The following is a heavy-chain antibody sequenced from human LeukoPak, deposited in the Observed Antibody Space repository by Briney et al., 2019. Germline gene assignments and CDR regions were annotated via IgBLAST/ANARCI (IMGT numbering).Heavy chain of an antibody. Sequence: SETLSLTCTVSGGSISSYYWSWIRQPPEKGLEWIGYVSYSGSTNYNPSLKSRVTISEDTSKNHFSLKLSSVTAADTAVYYCAMYNFWSGYYGDYWGQGTLVTVSS. J-gene: IGHJ4*02. V-gene: IGHV4-59*01. CDR3: AMYNFWSGYYGDY. D-gene: IGHD3-3*01. CDR1: GGSISSYY. CDR2: VSYSGST.